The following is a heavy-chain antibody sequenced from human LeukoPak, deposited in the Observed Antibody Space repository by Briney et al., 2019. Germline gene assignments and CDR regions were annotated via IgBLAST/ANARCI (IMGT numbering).Heavy chain of an antibody. J-gene: IGHJ6*02. V-gene: IGHV3-48*04. CDR1: GFTFSSYS. CDR3: ASHGDDYYFNGLDV. CDR2: ISSGGSTI. D-gene: IGHD3-3*01. Sequence: GGSLRLSCEASGFTFSSYSMNWVRQAPGKGLEWVSYISSGGSTIYYADSVKGRFTISRDNAKNSLYLQMNSLRAEDTAVYYCASHGDDYYFNGLDVWGQGTTVTVSS.